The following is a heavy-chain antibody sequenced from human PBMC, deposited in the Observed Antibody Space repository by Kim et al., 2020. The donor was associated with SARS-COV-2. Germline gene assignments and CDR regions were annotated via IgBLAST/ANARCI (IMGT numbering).Heavy chain of an antibody. V-gene: IGHV3-21*01. J-gene: IGHJ4*02. CDR3: ARIYSSGWYYFDY. CDR2: ISSSISYI. CDR1: EFTFSDYS. D-gene: IGHD6-19*01. Sequence: GGSLRLSCAASEFTFSDYSMNWVRQAPGKGLEWVSSISSSISYIYYADSVKGRFTISRDNAKNSLYLQMNSLRAEDTAVYYCARIYSSGWYYFDYWGQGTLVTVSS.